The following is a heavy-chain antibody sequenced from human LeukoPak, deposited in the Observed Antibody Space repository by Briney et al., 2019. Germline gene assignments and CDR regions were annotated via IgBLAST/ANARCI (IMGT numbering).Heavy chain of an antibody. CDR3: ARAQSNVIAAAGLYDY. V-gene: IGHV1-69*13. D-gene: IGHD6-13*01. Sequence: SVKVSCKASGGTFSSYAISWVRQAPGQGLEWMGGIIPIFGTANYAQKFQGRVTITADESTSTAYMKLSSLRSEDTAVYYCARAQSNVIAAAGLYDYWGQGTLVTVSS. J-gene: IGHJ4*02. CDR1: GGTFSSYA. CDR2: IIPIFGTA.